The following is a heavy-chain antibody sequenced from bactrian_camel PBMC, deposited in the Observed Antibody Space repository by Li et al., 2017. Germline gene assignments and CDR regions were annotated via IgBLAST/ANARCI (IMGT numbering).Heavy chain of an antibody. J-gene: IGHJ4*01. CDR3: AANRSGLSLPC. D-gene: IGHD2*01. CDR1: GFTFDGPD. CDR2: IDGDGAT. Sequence: VQLVESGGGSVQAGGSLRLSCLASGFTFDGPDMIWYRLAPGMECDLVAIIDGDGATRYADAVKGRFIISQDNAKNTVYLQMNSLKLDDTAVYYCAANRSGLSLPCGGQGTQVTVS. V-gene: IGHV3S55*01.